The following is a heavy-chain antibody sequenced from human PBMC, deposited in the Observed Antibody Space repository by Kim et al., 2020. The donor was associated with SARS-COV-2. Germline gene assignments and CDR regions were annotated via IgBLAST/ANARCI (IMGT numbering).Heavy chain of an antibody. V-gene: IGHV4-39*07. D-gene: IGHD2-21*01. CDR2: IYYTGST. Sequence: SETLSLTCIVSGGSISSSSYYWGWIRQPPGKGLEWIGSIYYTGSTYYNPSLKSRVTISVDTSNNQFSLRLSSVTAADTALYYCAKHILGAAPAFSYGID. CDR1: GGSISSSSYY. J-gene: IGHJ6*01. CDR3: AKHILGAAPAFSYGID.